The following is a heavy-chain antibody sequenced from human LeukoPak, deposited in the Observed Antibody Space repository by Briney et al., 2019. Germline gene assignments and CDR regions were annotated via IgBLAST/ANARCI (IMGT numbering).Heavy chain of an antibody. J-gene: IGHJ3*02. CDR1: GGTFINYA. CDR3: ARSQGRSAVATLDDAFDI. D-gene: IGHD4-11*01. CDR2: LIPIFRSA. V-gene: IGHV1-69*05. Sequence: AASVKVSCKASGGTFINYAINWVRQAPGQGLEWMGGLIPIFRSANYAQRFQARVTITTDESTSTAYMELSSLRSEDTAVYYCARSQGRSAVATLDDAFDIWGQGTMVTVSS.